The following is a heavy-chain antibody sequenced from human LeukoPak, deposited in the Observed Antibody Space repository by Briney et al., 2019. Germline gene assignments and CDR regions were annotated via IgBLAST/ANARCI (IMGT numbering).Heavy chain of an antibody. CDR2: ISGGGETT. CDR3: ARDYADYVGYFFFDY. D-gene: IGHD4-17*01. CDR1: GFTFNNYA. V-gene: IGHV3-23*01. J-gene: IGHJ4*02. Sequence: GGSLRLSSAASGFTFNNYAMNWVRQAPGKGLEWVSSISGGGETTYYADSAKGRFTISRDNSQNTLYLQMNGLRAEDTAVYYCARDYADYVGYFFFDYWGQGTLVTVSS.